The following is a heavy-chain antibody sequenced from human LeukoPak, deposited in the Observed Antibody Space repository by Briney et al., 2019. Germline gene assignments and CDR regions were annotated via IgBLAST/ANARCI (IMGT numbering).Heavy chain of an antibody. Sequence: SETLSLTCTVSGGSISTYYWSWIRQPPGKGLEWIGYIYYSGSTNYNPSLKSRVTISVDTSKNQFSLKLSSVTAADTAVYYCASALPFQLVHWGQGTLVTVSS. J-gene: IGHJ4*02. CDR3: ASALPFQLVH. D-gene: IGHD6-13*01. V-gene: IGHV4-59*12. CDR2: IYYSGST. CDR1: GGSISTYY.